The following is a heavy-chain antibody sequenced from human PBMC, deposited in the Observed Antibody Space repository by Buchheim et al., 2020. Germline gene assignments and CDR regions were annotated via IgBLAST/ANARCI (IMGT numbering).Heavy chain of an antibody. J-gene: IGHJ4*02. CDR2: IHYSGRT. CDR1: GGSISSSSYY. V-gene: IGHV4-39*01. D-gene: IGHD5-18*01. CDR3: ARQRTPGYSYGTLFDY. Sequence: QLQLQESGPGLVKPSETLSLTCTVPGGSISSSSYYWGWIRQPPGKGLEWIGSIHYSGRTYYNPSLKNRVTISVDTSQNHFSLKLSSVTAADPAVYYCARQRTPGYSYGTLFDYWGQGTL.